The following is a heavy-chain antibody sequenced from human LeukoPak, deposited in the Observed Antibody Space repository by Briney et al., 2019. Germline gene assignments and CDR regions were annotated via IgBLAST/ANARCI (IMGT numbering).Heavy chain of an antibody. CDR1: GFTFSSYG. V-gene: IGHV3-33*01. D-gene: IGHD3-10*01. CDR3: ARDPLLLWFGEHSKFDY. Sequence: PGGSLRLSCAASGFTFSSYGMHWVRQAPGKGLEWVAVIWYDGSNKYYADSVKGRFTISRDNSKNTLYLQMNSLRAEDTAVYYCARDPLLLWFGEHSKFDYWGQGTLVTVSS. CDR2: IWYDGSNK. J-gene: IGHJ4*02.